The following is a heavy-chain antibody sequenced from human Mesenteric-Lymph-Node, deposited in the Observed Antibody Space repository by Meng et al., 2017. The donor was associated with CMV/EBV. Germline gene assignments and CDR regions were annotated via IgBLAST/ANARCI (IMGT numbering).Heavy chain of an antibody. CDR3: ARVGTGYYNGLGRYSDS. CDR2: IDYNGNT. CDR1: GDSVSSDYYY. V-gene: IGHV4-61*01. J-gene: IGHJ4*02. D-gene: IGHD3-10*01. Sequence: SETLSLTCTVSGDSVSSDYYYWSWIRRPPGKGLEWIGYIDYNGNTNYGPSLKSRVSISIDTSKNQFSLHLTSVTAADTAVYYWARVGTGYYNGLGRYSDSWGQGTLVTVSS.